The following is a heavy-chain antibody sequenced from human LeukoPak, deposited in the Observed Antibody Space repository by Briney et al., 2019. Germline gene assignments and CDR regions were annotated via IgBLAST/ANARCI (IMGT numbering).Heavy chain of an antibody. J-gene: IGHJ4*02. V-gene: IGHV1-69*13. Sequence: SVTVSCKASGGTFSIYAISWVRQAPGQGLEWMGGIIPIFGTANYAQKFQGRVTITADESTSTAYMELSSLRSEDTAVYYCARSNSGYDPFDYWGQGTLVTVSS. D-gene: IGHD5-12*01. CDR1: GGTFSIYA. CDR2: IIPIFGTA. CDR3: ARSNSGYDPFDY.